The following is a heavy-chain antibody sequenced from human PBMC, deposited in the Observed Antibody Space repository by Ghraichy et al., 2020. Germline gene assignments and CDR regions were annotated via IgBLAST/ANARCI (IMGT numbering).Heavy chain of an antibody. CDR3: AKDYDILTGYYEEYFQH. Sequence: LSLTCAASGFTFSSYGMHWVRQAPGKGLEWVAVISYDGSNKYYADSVKGRFTISRDNSKNTLYLQMNSLRAEDTAVYYCAKDYDILTGYYEEYFQHWGQGTLVTVSS. CDR1: GFTFSSYG. CDR2: ISYDGSNK. J-gene: IGHJ1*01. D-gene: IGHD3-9*01. V-gene: IGHV3-30*18.